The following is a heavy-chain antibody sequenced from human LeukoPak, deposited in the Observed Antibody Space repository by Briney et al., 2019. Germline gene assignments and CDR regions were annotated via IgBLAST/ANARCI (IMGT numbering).Heavy chain of an antibody. CDR1: GFTVSSNY. D-gene: IGHD3-10*01. V-gene: IGHV3-53*01. CDR2: IYSGGST. Sequence: PGGSLRLSCAASGFTVSSNYMSWVRQAPGKGLEWVSVIYSGGSTYYADSVKGRFAISRDNSKNTLYLQMNSLRAEDTAVYYCAGDLRWGVIIADYYGMDVWGQGTTVTVSS. J-gene: IGHJ6*02. CDR3: AGDLRWGVIIADYYGMDV.